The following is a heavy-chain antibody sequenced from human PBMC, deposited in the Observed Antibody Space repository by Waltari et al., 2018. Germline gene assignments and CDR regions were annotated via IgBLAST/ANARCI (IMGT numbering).Heavy chain of an antibody. CDR1: GAPFSAYF. Sequence: EVQLVDSGGALVQPGGSLRLSCTASGAPFSAYFLNWVRQTPGKGLVWFGRIRNKVDRYTTGYAASVKGRFTISRDDSKNSVYLQMNGLKTEDTGMYYCTAGPTRIGNSYAYFDYWGQGTLVTVTS. CDR3: TAGPTRIGNSYAYFDY. V-gene: IGHV3-72*01. D-gene: IGHD3-10*01. CDR2: IRNKVDRYTT. J-gene: IGHJ4*02.